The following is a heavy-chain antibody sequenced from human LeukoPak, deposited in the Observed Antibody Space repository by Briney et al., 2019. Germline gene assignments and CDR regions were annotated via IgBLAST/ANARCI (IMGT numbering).Heavy chain of an antibody. CDR2: ISSSNSYI. D-gene: IGHD3-22*01. CDR1: GFTFSSFT. J-gene: IGHJ4*02. CDR3: ARDGYYYDSSGQLDY. Sequence: SGGSLRLSCAASGFTFSSFTMNWVRQAPGKGLEWVSSISSSNSYIYYADSVKGRFTISRDNSKNSLYLQMNSLRAEDTAVYYCARDGYYYDSSGQLDYWGQGTLVTVSS. V-gene: IGHV3-21*01.